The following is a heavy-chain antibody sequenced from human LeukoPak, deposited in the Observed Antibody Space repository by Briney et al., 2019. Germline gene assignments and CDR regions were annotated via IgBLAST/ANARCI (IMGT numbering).Heavy chain of an antibody. CDR1: GGSFSGYY. D-gene: IGHD3-9*01. J-gene: IGHJ4*02. CDR3: ARSKDILTGYCFDY. Sequence: SETLSLTCAVYGGSFSGYYWSWIRQPPGKGLEWIGEINHSGSTNYNPSLKSRVTISVDTSENQFSLKLSSVTAADTAVYYCARSKDILTGYCFDYWGQGTLVTVSS. V-gene: IGHV4-34*01. CDR2: INHSGST.